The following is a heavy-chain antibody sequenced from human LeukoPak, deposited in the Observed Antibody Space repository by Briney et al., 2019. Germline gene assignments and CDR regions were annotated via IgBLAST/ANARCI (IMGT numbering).Heavy chain of an antibody. CDR3: ARAWGSGY. J-gene: IGHJ4*02. D-gene: IGHD7-27*01. V-gene: IGHV1-2*02. CDR2: INPNSGGT. Sequence: VASVTVSCKASGYTFTGYYMHWVRQAPGRGLEWMGWINPNSGGTNYAQKFQGRVTMTRDTSISTAYMELSRLRSDDTAVYYCARAWGSGYWGQGTLVTVSS. CDR1: GYTFTGYY.